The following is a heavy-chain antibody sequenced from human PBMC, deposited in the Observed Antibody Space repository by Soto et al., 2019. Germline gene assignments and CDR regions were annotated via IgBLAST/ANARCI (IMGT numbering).Heavy chain of an antibody. CDR2: IYDSGST. V-gene: IGHV4-30-4*01. Sequence: SETLSLTCTVSGGSISSGDYYWSWIRQPPGKGLEWIGYIYDSGSTYYNPSLKSRVTISVDTSKNQFSLKLSAVTAADTAVYYCARGDYYEIFDYWGQGTLVTVSS. CDR3: ARGDYYEIFDY. D-gene: IGHD3-22*01. J-gene: IGHJ4*02. CDR1: GGSISSGDYY.